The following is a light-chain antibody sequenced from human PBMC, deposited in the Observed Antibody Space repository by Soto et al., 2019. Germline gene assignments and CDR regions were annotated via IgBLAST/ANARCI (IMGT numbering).Light chain of an antibody. V-gene: IGKV1-39*01. Sequence: DIQMTQSPSSLSASVGDSVTITCRASQNINIYLSWYQQKPGKAPKLLINVASTLQGGVPSRFSGSESGTEFTLAISSLQPEDSATYYCQQSFSTPQTFGGGTKVDIK. J-gene: IGKJ4*01. CDR2: VAS. CDR3: QQSFSTPQT. CDR1: QNINIY.